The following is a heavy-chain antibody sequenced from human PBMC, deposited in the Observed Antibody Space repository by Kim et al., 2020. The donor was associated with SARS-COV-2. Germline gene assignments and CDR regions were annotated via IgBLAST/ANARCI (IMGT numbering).Heavy chain of an antibody. CDR3: ARVSESQPYYYDSSGYYGAFDI. CDR2: IWYDGSNK. CDR1: GFTFSSYG. Sequence: GGSLRLSCAASGFTFSSYGMHWVRQAPGKGLEWVAVIWYDGSNKYYADSVKGRFTISRDNSKNTLYLQMNSLRAEDTAVYYCARVSESQPYYYDSSGYYGAFDIWGQGTMVTVSS. V-gene: IGHV3-33*01. D-gene: IGHD3-22*01. J-gene: IGHJ3*02.